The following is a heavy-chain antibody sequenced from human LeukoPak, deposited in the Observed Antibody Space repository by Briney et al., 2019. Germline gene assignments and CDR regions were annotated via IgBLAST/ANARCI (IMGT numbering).Heavy chain of an antibody. Sequence: GGSLRLSCAASGFTFRSYGIHWVRQAPGRGLGWVSLISYDGSHKYYAASVRGRFTISRDNSKNTLYLQMDSLRAEDTAVYYCAKSLYGGLYYFDYWGQGALVTVSS. V-gene: IGHV3-30*18. CDR1: GFTFRSYG. D-gene: IGHD4-23*01. J-gene: IGHJ4*02. CDR2: ISYDGSHK. CDR3: AKSLYGGLYYFDY.